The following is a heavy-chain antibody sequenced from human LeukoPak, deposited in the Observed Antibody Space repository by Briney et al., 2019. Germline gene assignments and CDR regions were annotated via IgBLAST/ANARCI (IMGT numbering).Heavy chain of an antibody. Sequence: GGSLRLSCAASGFTFSSYWMSWVRQAPGKGLEWVANIKQDGSEKYYVDSVKGRFTISRDNAKNSLYLQMNSLRAEDTAVYYCARDRCSSTSCPYYYYYYYMDVWGKGTTVTVSS. J-gene: IGHJ6*03. CDR1: GFTFSSYW. V-gene: IGHV3-7*01. D-gene: IGHD2-2*01. CDR3: ARDRCSSTSCPYYYYYYYMDV. CDR2: IKQDGSEK.